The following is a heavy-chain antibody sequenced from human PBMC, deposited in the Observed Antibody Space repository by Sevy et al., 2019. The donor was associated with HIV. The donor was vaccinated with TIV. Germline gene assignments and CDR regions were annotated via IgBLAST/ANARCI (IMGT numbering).Heavy chain of an antibody. CDR2: ITSDGSST. D-gene: IGHD1-26*01. CDR3: ARDRSGSYHVSDNWFDP. CDR1: GFTFSSYW. Sequence: GGSLRLSCAASGFTFSSYWMHWVRQVPGKGLVWVSRITSDGSSTSYADSVKGRFTISRDNAKNTLYLQMNSLRAEDTAVYYCARDRSGSYHVSDNWFDPWGQGTLVTVSS. J-gene: IGHJ5*02. V-gene: IGHV3-74*01.